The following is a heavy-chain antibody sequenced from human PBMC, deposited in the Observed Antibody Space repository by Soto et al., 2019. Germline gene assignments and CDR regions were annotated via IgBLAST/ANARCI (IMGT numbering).Heavy chain of an antibody. CDR2: ISGSGSSK. V-gene: IGHV3-23*01. CDR1: GFTFSSYA. CDR3: ARDQGYCSGGSCYGNGMDV. Sequence: PGGSLRLSCAASGFTFSSYAMSWVRQAPGKGLEWVAAISGSGSSKYYADSVKGRFTISRDNSKNTLYLQMNSLRAVDTAVYYCARDQGYCSGGSCYGNGMDVWGQGTTVTVSS. D-gene: IGHD2-15*01. J-gene: IGHJ6*02.